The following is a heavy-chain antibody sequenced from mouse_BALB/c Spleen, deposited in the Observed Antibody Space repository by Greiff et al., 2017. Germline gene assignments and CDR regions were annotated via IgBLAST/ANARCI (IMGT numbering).Heavy chain of an antibody. D-gene: IGHD4-1*01. J-gene: IGHJ1*01. CDR2: INPSTGYT. CDR1: GYTFTSYW. CDR3: ARKLGRDWYFDV. Sequence: VKLMESGAELAKPGASVKMSCKASGYTFTSYWMHWVKQRPGQGLEWIGYINPSTGYTEYNQKFKDKATLTADKSSSTAYMQLSSLTSEDSAVYYCARKLGRDWYFDVWGAGTTVTVSS. V-gene: IGHV1-7*01.